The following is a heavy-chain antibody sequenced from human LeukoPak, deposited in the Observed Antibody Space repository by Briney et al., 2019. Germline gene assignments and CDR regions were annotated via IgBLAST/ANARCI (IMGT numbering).Heavy chain of an antibody. D-gene: IGHD3-9*01. CDR1: GGTFSSYA. V-gene: IGHV1-69*04. CDR3: ARVGHYDILTGYPGYYGMDV. CDR2: ITPILGIA. J-gene: IGHJ6*02. Sequence: SVKVSCKASGGTFSSYAISWVRQAPGQGLEWMGRITPILGIANYAQKFQGRVTITADKSTSTAYMELSSLRSEDTAVYYCARVGHYDILTGYPGYYGMDVWGQGTTVTVSS.